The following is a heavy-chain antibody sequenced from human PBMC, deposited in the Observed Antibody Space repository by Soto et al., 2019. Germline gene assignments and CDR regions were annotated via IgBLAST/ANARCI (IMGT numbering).Heavy chain of an antibody. CDR3: AHRPIVGAAI. D-gene: IGHD1-26*01. V-gene: IGHV4-4*02. CDR2: IYHTGST. Sequence: QVQLQESGPGLVKPSGTLSLTCGVFGGSISNSNWWTWVRQPPGKGQEWIGEIYHTGSTNYNSSLMSRVTISLDKPNNQFSLKLSSVTAADTAVYYCAHRPIVGAAIWGQGTLVTVSS. J-gene: IGHJ4*02. CDR1: GGSISNSNW.